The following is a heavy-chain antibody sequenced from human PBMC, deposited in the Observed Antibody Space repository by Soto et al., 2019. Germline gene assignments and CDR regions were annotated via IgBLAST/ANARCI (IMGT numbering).Heavy chain of an antibody. V-gene: IGHV3-23*01. D-gene: IGHD3-10*01. CDR2: ISGGGGVST. Sequence: GRFLRLSCAASGFTFSSYAMTWVRQAPGKGLEWVSGISGGGGVSTYYADSVKGRFTISRDNSMNTLYLQMNRLRAEDTAVYYCAKDAISMVRGVNNWFDPWGQGTLVTVSS. CDR3: AKDAISMVRGVNNWFDP. CDR1: GFTFSSYA. J-gene: IGHJ5*02.